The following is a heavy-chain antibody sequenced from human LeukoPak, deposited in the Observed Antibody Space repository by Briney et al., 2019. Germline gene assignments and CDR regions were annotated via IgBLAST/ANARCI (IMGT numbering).Heavy chain of an antibody. J-gene: IGHJ4*02. CDR2: INPSGGST. D-gene: IGHD5-12*01. CDR3: ARGGYSGYDHEDY. V-gene: IGHV1-46*01. CDR1: GYTFTSYY. Sequence: ASVKVSCKASGYTFTSYYMHWVRQAPGQGLEWMGIINPSGGSTSYAQKLQGRVTMTTDTSTSTAYMELRSLRSDDTAVYYCARGGYSGYDHEDYWGQGTLVTVSS.